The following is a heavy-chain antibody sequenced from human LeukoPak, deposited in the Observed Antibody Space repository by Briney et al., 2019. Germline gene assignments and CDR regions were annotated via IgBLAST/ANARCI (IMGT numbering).Heavy chain of an antibody. D-gene: IGHD1-26*01. J-gene: IGHJ4*02. CDR2: ISAYNGNT. CDR3: AREDQVLGGPH. CDR1: GYTFTGYY. Sequence: ASVKVSCKASGYTFTGYYMHWVRQAPGQGLEWMGWISAYNGNTNYAQKLQGRVTMTTDTSTSTAYMELRSLRSDDTAVYYCAREDQVLGGPHWGQGTLVTVSS. V-gene: IGHV1-18*04.